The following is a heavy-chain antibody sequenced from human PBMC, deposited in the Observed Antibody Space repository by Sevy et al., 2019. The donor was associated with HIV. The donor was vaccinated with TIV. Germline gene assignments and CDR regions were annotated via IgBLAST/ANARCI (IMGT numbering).Heavy chain of an antibody. CDR2: ISGSGGST. Sequence: GGSLRLSCAASGFTFSSYAMSWVRQAPGKGLEWVSAISGSGGSTYYADSVKGRFTISRDNSENTLYLQMNSLMGEDTTVYYCAKDGSSSLYNYYYYMDVWGKGTTVTVSS. J-gene: IGHJ6*03. CDR3: AKDGSSSLYNYYYYMDV. V-gene: IGHV3-23*01. CDR1: GFTFSSYA. D-gene: IGHD6-13*01.